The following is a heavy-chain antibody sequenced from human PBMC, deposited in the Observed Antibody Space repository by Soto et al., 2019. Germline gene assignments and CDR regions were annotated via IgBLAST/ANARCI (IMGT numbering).Heavy chain of an antibody. Sequence: EEQQVESGGGLVQPGGSLRLSCAASGFPFSRYSMNWVRRAPGKGLEWALYISGDSSVIYYADSVKGRFTISRDNNENSLYLQRNSLRDGYTAVYHCARAPGYYYGSGNPYWNFALWGRGTLMTVSS. D-gene: IGHD3-10*01. CDR2: ISGDSSVI. CDR3: ARAPGYYYGSGNPYWNFAL. CDR1: GFPFSRYS. J-gene: IGHJ2*01. V-gene: IGHV3-48*02.